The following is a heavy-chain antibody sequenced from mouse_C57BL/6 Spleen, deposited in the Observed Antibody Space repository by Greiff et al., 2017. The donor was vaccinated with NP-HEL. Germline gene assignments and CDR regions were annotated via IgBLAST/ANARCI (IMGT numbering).Heavy chain of an antibody. D-gene: IGHD1-1*01. J-gene: IGHJ2*01. CDR1: GYTFTSYW. V-gene: IGHV1-55*01. CDR2: IYPGSGST. Sequence: QVQLQQPGAELVKPGASVKMSCKASGYTFTSYWITWVKQRPGQGLEWIGDIYPGSGSTNYNEKFKSKATLTVDTSSSTAYMQLSSLTSEDSAVYYCARSREYYGSSYVRYFDYWGQGTTLTVSS. CDR3: ARSREYYGSSYVRYFDY.